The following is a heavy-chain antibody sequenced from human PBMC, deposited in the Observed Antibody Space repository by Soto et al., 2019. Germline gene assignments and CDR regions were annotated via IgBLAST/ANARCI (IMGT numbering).Heavy chain of an antibody. V-gene: IGHV4-59*08. CDR1: GGSISSYY. J-gene: IGHJ4*02. D-gene: IGHD1-1*01. CDR3: ARHHLQLVGYFDY. CDR2: IYYSGST. Sequence: SETLSLTCTVSGGSISSYYWSWIRQPPGKGLEWIGYIYYSGSTNYNPSLKSRVTISVDTSKNQFSLKLSSVTAADTAVYYCARHHLQLVGYFDYWGQGTLVTVSS.